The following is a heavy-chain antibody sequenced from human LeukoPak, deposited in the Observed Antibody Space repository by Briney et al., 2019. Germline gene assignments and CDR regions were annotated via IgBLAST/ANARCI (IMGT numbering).Heavy chain of an antibody. J-gene: IGHJ4*02. D-gene: IGHD6-19*01. Sequence: GASVNVSCKASGYTFTSYYMHWLRQAPAQGLEGMGIINPSGGSTSYAQKFQGRVTMTRDTSTSTVYMELSSLRSEDTAVYYCARSLSSGSFDYWGQGTLVTVSS. V-gene: IGHV1-46*01. CDR3: ARSLSSGSFDY. CDR1: GYTFTSYY. CDR2: INPSGGST.